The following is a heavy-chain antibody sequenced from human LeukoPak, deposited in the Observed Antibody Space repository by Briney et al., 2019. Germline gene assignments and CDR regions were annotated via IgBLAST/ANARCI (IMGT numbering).Heavy chain of an antibody. CDR2: MNPNSGNT. Sequence: ASVKVSCQASGYTFTSYDINWVRQATGQGLEWMGRMNPNSGNTGYAQKFQGRVTITRNTSISTAYMELSSLRSEDTAVYYCASGPGDFWSGYYKVWGQGTLVTVPS. J-gene: IGHJ4*02. CDR3: ASGPGDFWSGYYKV. D-gene: IGHD3-3*01. CDR1: GYTFTSYD. V-gene: IGHV1-8*03.